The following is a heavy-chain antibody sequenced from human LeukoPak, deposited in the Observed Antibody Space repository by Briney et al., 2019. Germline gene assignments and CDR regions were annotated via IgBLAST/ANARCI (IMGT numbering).Heavy chain of an antibody. CDR2: IYRSGTT. CDR1: GVSISSNSYY. D-gene: IGHD6-19*01. V-gene: IGHV4-39*01. Sequence: SETLSLTCTVSGVSISSNSYYWGWIRQPPGKGLEWIGSIYRSGTTYYNPSLKSRVTIFVDTSSNQFSLKLSSVTAADTAVYYCARQSVVGTIYGAFDIWGQGTMVTVSS. J-gene: IGHJ3*02. CDR3: ARQSVVGTIYGAFDI.